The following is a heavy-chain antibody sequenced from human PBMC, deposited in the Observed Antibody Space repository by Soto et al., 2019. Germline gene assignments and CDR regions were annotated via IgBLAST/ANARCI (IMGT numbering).Heavy chain of an antibody. D-gene: IGHD3-9*01. CDR1: GGYISSGDYY. J-gene: IGHJ4*02. Sequence: SETLSLTCTVSGGYISSGDYYWSWIRQPPGKGLEWIVYIYYSGSTYYNPYLKSRVTIAVDTSKNQFSVKLSSVTAADTAVYYCARGRTSYDILTGPYYFDYWGQGTLVTVSS. CDR3: ARGRTSYDILTGPYYFDY. V-gene: IGHV4-30-4*01. CDR2: IYYSGST.